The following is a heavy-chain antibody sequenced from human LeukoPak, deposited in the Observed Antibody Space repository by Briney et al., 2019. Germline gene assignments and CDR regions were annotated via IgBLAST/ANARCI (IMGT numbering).Heavy chain of an antibody. V-gene: IGHV4-39*01. CDR3: VRQGGWGGAASLIDF. CDR2: MFYGGST. Sequence: SETLSLTCTVSGVSISTSTHYWAWLRQPPGKGLEWLASMFYGGSTYYNASLRSRVSLSVDTSRNQFSLKLSSVTASDTAIFYCVRQGGWGGAASLIDFWGQGTLVTVSS. D-gene: IGHD2-15*01. J-gene: IGHJ4*02. CDR1: GVSISTSTHY.